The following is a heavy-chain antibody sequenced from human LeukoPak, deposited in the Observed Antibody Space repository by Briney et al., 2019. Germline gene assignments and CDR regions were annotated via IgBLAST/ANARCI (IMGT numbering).Heavy chain of an antibody. D-gene: IGHD1-14*01. Sequence: SVKVSGKASGGTSSSYAISWVRQAPGQGLEWMGRIIPIFGTANYAQKFQGRVTITTDESTSTAYMELSSLRSEDTAVYYCARAVPGDAFDIWGQGTMVTVSS. CDR2: IIPIFGTA. CDR1: GGTSSSYA. V-gene: IGHV1-69*05. CDR3: ARAVPGDAFDI. J-gene: IGHJ3*02.